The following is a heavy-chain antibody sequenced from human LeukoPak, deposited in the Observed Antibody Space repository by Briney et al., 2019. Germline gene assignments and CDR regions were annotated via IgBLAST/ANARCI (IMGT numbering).Heavy chain of an antibody. CDR3: ARERKGRGYSYGFVY. V-gene: IGHV4-34*01. CDR1: GGSFSGYY. J-gene: IGHJ4*02. D-gene: IGHD5-18*01. CDR2: INHSGST. Sequence: SETLSLTCAVYGGSFSGYYWSWIRQPPGKGLEWIGEINHSGSTNYNPSLKSRVTISVDTSKNQFSLKLSSVTAADTAVYYCARERKGRGYSYGFVYWGQGTLVTVSS.